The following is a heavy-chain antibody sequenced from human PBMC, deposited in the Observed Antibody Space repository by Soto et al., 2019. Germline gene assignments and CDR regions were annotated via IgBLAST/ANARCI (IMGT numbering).Heavy chain of an antibody. CDR2: ISFSGNT. Sequence: QLQVQESGPGLVKPSETLSLTCSVSGGSISSSPYYWGWIRQPPGKGLEWIARISFSGNTDYNPSLKRRVTISADTSKTQFSLTLSSVTAADTAVYYCARLTVVGRVGDCWGQGTLVTVSS. D-gene: IGHD6-19*01. V-gene: IGHV4-39*01. CDR3: ARLTVVGRVGDC. CDR1: GGSISSSPYY. J-gene: IGHJ4*02.